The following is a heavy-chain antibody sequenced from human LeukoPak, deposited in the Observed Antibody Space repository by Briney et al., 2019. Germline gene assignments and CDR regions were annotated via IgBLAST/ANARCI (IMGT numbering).Heavy chain of an antibody. D-gene: IGHD1-1*01. V-gene: IGHV4-38-2*02. Sequence: SETLSLTCTVSGYSISSGYYWGWIRQPPGKGLEWIGSIYHSGSTYYNPSLKSRVTISVDTSKNQFSLKLSSVTAADTAVYYCASQIALEREGIDYWGQGTLVTVSS. J-gene: IGHJ4*02. CDR1: GYSISSGYY. CDR3: ASQIALEREGIDY. CDR2: IYHSGST.